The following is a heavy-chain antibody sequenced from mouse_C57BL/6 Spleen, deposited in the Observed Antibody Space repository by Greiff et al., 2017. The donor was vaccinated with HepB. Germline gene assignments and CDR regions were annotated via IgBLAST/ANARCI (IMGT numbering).Heavy chain of an antibody. Sequence: VQLQQPGAELVRPGSSVKLSCKASGYTFTSYWMHWVKQRPIQGLEWIGNIDPSDSETHYNQKFKDKATLTVDKSSSTAYMQLSSLTSEDSAVYYCARWGGNYEMDYWGQGTSVTVSS. CDR1: GYTFTSYW. CDR2: IDPSDSET. D-gene: IGHD2-1*01. CDR3: ARWGGNYEMDY. V-gene: IGHV1-52*01. J-gene: IGHJ4*01.